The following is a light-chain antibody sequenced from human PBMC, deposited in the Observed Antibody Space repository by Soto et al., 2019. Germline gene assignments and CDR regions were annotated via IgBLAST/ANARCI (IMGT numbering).Light chain of an antibody. Sequence: EILMTQSPATLSVSPGERATLSCRASQSVSSYLAWYQQKPGQPPRLLIYGASTRATGIPARFSGSGSGTDFTLTIGSLQSEDFAVYYCQQYNNWPRTFGQGTKVDIK. CDR2: GAS. CDR1: QSVSSY. J-gene: IGKJ1*01. V-gene: IGKV3-15*01. CDR3: QQYNNWPRT.